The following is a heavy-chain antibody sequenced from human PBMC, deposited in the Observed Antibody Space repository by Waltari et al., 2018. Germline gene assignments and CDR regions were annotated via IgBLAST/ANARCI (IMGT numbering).Heavy chain of an antibody. CDR3: PKATGARGGWWAFDI. CDR1: GFTFSSYA. Sequence: EVQLLESGGGLVQPGGSLRLSCAASGFTFSSYAMSWFRQAPGKGLEWVSAISGSGGSTYYADSVKGRFTISRDNSKNTLYLQMNSLRAEDTAVYYCPKATGARGGWWAFDIWGQGTMVTVSS. CDR2: ISGSGGST. D-gene: IGHD1-26*01. J-gene: IGHJ3*02. V-gene: IGHV3-23*01.